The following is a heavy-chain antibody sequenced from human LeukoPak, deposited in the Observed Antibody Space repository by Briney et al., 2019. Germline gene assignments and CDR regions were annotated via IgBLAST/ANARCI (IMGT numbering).Heavy chain of an antibody. J-gene: IGHJ2*01. CDR3: ARHITNSGSAFDL. CDR2: IHSVGHS. D-gene: IGHD3-10*01. V-gene: IGHV4-59*08. CDR1: DDSISSFY. Sequence: SEALSLTCTVSDDSISSFYWGWIPQPPGKGLEWIAYIHSVGHSNYNPSLKSRVSMSMDTSKKQFSLKGTSVTATDTAVYYCARHITNSGSAFDLWGRGTLVTVSA.